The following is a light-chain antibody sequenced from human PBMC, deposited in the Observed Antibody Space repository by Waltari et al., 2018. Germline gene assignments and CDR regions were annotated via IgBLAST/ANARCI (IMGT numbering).Light chain of an antibody. CDR2: WAS. Sequence: DIVLTQSPDSLAVSLGERATINCKSSQKVFYNSHDKNYLVWYQQKSGQPPKLLIYWASTRESGVPDRFRGSGSGTEVTLTISNLQAEDVAVYYCQQSFTTPPTFGQGTKLEIK. CDR1: QKVFYNSHDKNY. CDR3: QQSFTTPPT. V-gene: IGKV4-1*01. J-gene: IGKJ2*01.